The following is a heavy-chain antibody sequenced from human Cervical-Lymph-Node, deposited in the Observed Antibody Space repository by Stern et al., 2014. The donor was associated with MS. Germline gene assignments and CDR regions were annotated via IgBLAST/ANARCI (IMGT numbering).Heavy chain of an antibody. V-gene: IGHV1-69*09. J-gene: IGHJ3*02. CDR2: IIPVLGIT. Sequence: VQLVESGAEVKKPGSSVRVSCKTSGGTFNSYALRWMRQAPGQGLEWMGGIIPVLGITNYAQKYRGRVTINADKMTTTVYTALRSLISEDAAIYYGARDAGGVDIWGQGTRVTVS. CDR3: ARDAGGVDI. D-gene: IGHD2-8*02. CDR1: GGTFNSYA.